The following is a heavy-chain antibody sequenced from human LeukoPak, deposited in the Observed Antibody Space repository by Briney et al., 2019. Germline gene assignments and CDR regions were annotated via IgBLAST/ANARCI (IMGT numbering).Heavy chain of an antibody. V-gene: IGHV4-4*01. CDR1: GGSISSSNW. CDR2: IYHSGST. Sequence: SGTLSLTCAVSGGSISSSNWWSWVRQPPGKGLEWIGEIYHSGSTNYNPSLKSRVTISVDKSKNQFSLKLSSVTAADTAVYCCAIRRATVTTSWLRHYGMDVWGQGTTVTVSS. CDR3: AIRRATVTTSWLRHYGMDV. D-gene: IGHD4-17*01. J-gene: IGHJ6*02.